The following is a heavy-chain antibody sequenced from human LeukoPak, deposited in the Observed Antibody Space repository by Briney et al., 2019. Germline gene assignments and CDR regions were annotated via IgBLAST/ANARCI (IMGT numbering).Heavy chain of an antibody. CDR2: IYYSGST. CDR1: GGSISSYY. J-gene: IGHJ4*02. CDR3: ARVRGSAGTYYGYVWGSYRPNYFDY. D-gene: IGHD3-16*02. V-gene: IGHV4-59*01. Sequence: SETLSLTCTVSGGSISSYYWSWIRQPPGKGLEWIGYIYYSGSTNYNPSLKSRVTISVDTSKNQFSLKLSSVTAADTAVYYCARVRGSAGTYYGYVWGSYRPNYFDYWGQGTLVTVSS.